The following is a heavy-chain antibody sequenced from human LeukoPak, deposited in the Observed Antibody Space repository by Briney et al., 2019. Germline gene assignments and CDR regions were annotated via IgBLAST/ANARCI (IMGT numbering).Heavy chain of an antibody. CDR1: GGSFSGYY. CDR2: IYYSGST. D-gene: IGHD4-17*01. V-gene: IGHV4-59*08. CDR3: ARGVRTVTTNFDY. J-gene: IGHJ4*02. Sequence: SETLSLTCAVYGGSFSGYYWSWIRQPPGKGLEWIGYIYYSGSTNYNPSLKSRVTILVDTSKNQFSLKLSSVTAADTAVYYCARGVRTVTTNFDYWGQGTLVTVSS.